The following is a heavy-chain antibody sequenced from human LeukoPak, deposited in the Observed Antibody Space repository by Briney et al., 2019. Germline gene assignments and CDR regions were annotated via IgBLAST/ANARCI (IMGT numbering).Heavy chain of an antibody. Sequence: PGGSLRLSCAASGFTFSRYSMNWVRQAPGKGLEWVSSISISSNYIYYPDSLKGRFTTSRDNAKNSLYLQMNSLRAEDTAVYYCARESTMIVVADIPEVKGNDYWGQGTLVTVSS. J-gene: IGHJ4*02. V-gene: IGHV3-21*01. D-gene: IGHD3-22*01. CDR1: GFTFSRYS. CDR2: ISISSNYI. CDR3: ARESTMIVVADIPEVKGNDY.